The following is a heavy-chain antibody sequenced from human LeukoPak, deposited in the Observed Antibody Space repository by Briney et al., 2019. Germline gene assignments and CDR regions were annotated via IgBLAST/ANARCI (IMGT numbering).Heavy chain of an antibody. J-gene: IGHJ4*02. V-gene: IGHV1-2*06. D-gene: IGHD6-13*01. CDR3: ARGSTTQLVNRTGYYFDY. Sequence: ASVKVSCXASGYTFTGYYMHWVRQAPGQGLEWMGRINPNSGGTNYAQKFQGRVTMTRDTSISTAYMELSRLRSDDTAVYYCARGSTTQLVNRTGYYFDYWGQGTLVTVSS. CDR2: INPNSGGT. CDR1: GYTFTGYY.